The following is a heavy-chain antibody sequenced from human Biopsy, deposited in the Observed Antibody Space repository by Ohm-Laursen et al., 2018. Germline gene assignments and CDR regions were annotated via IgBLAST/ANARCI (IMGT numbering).Heavy chain of an antibody. CDR3: VIDDYYNTSPYYQGAFDFFDY. D-gene: IGHD3-22*01. J-gene: IGHJ4*01. Sequence: SLRLSCAASGITVSGNYMTWVRQAPGKGLEWVSVIYLGGTTYYADSVKGRFTISRDNSKNTVYLQMNSLRAEDTAVYYCVIDDYYNTSPYYQGAFDFFDYWGHGTLVTVSS. CDR1: GITVSGNY. CDR2: IYLGGTT. V-gene: IGHV3-53*01.